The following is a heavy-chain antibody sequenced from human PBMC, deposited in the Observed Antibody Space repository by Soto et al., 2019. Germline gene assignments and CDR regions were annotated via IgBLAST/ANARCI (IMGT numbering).Heavy chain of an antibody. J-gene: IGHJ4*02. D-gene: IGHD2-21*02. CDR3: ARGGHVVVVTAALDY. CDR2: VNPSGGHT. Sequence: QVQLVQSGAEVKKPGASVKVSCKASGHTFTDYYIHWVRQAPGQGLEWMGTVNPSGGHTTYAQHFLGRMTMTRDTSTSTLYMELTSLTSEDTAVYYCARGGHVVVVTAALDYWGQGTLVTVSS. V-gene: IGHV1-46*01. CDR1: GHTFTDYY.